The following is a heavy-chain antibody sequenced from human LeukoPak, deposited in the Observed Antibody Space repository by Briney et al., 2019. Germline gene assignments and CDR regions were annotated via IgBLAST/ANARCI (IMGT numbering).Heavy chain of an antibody. Sequence: HPGGSLRLSCAASGFTFSSYEMNWVRQAPGKGLEWVSYISSSGSTIYYADSVRGRFTISRDNAKNSLYLQMNSLRAEDTAVYYCATNYYATPHWGQGTLVTVSS. CDR2: ISSSGSTI. D-gene: IGHD3-10*01. CDR1: GFTFSSYE. J-gene: IGHJ4*02. V-gene: IGHV3-48*03. CDR3: ATNYYATPH.